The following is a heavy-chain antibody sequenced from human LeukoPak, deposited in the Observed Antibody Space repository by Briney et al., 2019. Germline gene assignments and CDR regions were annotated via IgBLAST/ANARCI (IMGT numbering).Heavy chain of an antibody. J-gene: IGHJ4*02. V-gene: IGHV1-2*02. D-gene: IGHD2-2*01. Sequence: ASVKVPCKASGYTFTDYYMHWVRQAPGQGFEWMGWINPNDGDTNYAQKFQGRVTMTRDTSISTAHMEVSRLRSDDTAVYYCARANFLYCSSTTCLFDYWGQGTLVTVSS. CDR3: ARANFLYCSSTTCLFDY. CDR1: GYTFTDYY. CDR2: INPNDGDT.